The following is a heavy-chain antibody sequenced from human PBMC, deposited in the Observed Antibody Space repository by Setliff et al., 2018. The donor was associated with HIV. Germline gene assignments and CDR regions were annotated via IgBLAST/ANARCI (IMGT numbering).Heavy chain of an antibody. J-gene: IGHJ5*02. Sequence: ASVKVSCKTSGYIFSGYYLHWLRRAPGQGLEWMGWINYNNGDTQYADEFQGRVTMTRDTSTSTVYVDLNRLTSDDTAVHYCALANIVSTARWNHWGRGTLITVSS. CDR1: GYIFSGYY. CDR2: INYNNGDT. D-gene: IGHD3-16*02. CDR3: ALANIVSTARWNH. V-gene: IGHV1-2*02.